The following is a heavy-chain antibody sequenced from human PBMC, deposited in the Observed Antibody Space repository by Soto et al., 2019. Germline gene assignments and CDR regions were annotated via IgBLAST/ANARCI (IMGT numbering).Heavy chain of an antibody. D-gene: IGHD4-17*01. CDR2: IYYSGST. V-gene: IGHV4-59*01. J-gene: IGHJ4*02. CDR1: GGSISSYY. CDR3: ARDGDSKPFDY. Sequence: PWETLSLTCTVSGGSISSYYWSWIRQPPGKGLEWIGYIYYSGSTNYNPSLKSRVTISVDTSKNQFSLKLSSVTAADTAVYYCARDGDSKPFDYWGQGTLVTVSS.